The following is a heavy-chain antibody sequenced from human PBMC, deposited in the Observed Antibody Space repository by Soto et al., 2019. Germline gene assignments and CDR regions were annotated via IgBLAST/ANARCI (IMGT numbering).Heavy chain of an antibody. D-gene: IGHD1-26*01. CDR1: GFTFSSYG. CDR3: ARLYGNSGSPDAFDI. J-gene: IGHJ3*02. V-gene: IGHV3-33*08. CDR2: IWYDGSNK. Sequence: PGGSLRLSCAASGFTFSSYGMHWVRQAPGKGLEWVAVIWYDGSNKYYADSVKGRFTISRDNSKNTLYLQMNSLRAEDTAVYYCARLYGNSGSPDAFDIWGQGTMVTVSS.